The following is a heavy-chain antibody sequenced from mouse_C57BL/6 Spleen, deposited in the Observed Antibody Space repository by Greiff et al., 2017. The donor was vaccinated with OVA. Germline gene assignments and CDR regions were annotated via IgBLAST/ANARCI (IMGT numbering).Heavy chain of an antibody. V-gene: IGHV1-19*01. J-gene: IGHJ4*01. CDR1: GYTFTDYY. CDR2: INPYNGGT. Sequence: VQLQQSGPVLVKPGASVKMSCKASGYTFTDYYMNWVKQSHGKSLEWIGVINPYNGGTSYTQKFKGKATLTVDKSSSTAYMELNSLTSEDSAVYYCARAVYDYDERGAMDYWGQGTSVTVSS. D-gene: IGHD2-4*01. CDR3: ARAVYDYDERGAMDY.